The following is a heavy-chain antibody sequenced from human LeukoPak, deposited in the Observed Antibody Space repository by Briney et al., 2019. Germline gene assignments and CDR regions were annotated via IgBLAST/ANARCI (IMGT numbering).Heavy chain of an antibody. J-gene: IGHJ5*02. D-gene: IGHD3-3*01. CDR1: GGSFSGYY. Sequence: SETLSLTCAVYGGSFSGYYWSWIRQPPGKGLEWIGEINHSGSTNYNPSLKSRVTISVDTSKNQFSLKLSSVTAADTAVYYCARGDLPKPDFTGAATGFDPWGQGTLVTVSS. CDR2: INHSGST. V-gene: IGHV4-34*01. CDR3: ARGDLPKPDFTGAATGFDP.